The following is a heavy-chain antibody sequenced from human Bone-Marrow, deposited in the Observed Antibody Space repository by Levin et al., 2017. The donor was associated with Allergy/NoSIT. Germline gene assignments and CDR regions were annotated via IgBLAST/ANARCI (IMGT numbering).Heavy chain of an antibody. V-gene: IGHV3-30*01. D-gene: IGHD4-11*01. J-gene: IGHJ6*02. CDR2: ISNDGRGK. CDR1: GFSFSDHA. Sequence: LSLTCAASGFSFSDHAMHWVRQAPGKGLEWVAVISNDGRGKFYAESVKGRFTVSRDNSKNTLFLQMNSLTTEDTALYYCARGPTVTPYYYSAMDVWGQGTTVTVSS. CDR3: ARGPTVTPYYYSAMDV.